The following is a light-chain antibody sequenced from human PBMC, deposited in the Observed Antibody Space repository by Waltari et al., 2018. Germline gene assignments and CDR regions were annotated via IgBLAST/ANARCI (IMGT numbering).Light chain of an antibody. CDR3: SSYTSSSTRV. Sequence: QSALTQPAPVSGSPGQSITISCTGTSSDVGGYKSVSWYQQHPGKAPKLMIYGVSNRPSGVSNRFSGSKSGNTASLIISGLQAEDEADYYCSSYTSSSTRVFGTGTKVTVL. CDR1: SSDVGGYKS. V-gene: IGLV2-14*03. CDR2: GVS. J-gene: IGLJ1*01.